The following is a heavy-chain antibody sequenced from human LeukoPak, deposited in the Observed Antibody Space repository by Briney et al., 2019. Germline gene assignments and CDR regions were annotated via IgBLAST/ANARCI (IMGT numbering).Heavy chain of an antibody. Sequence: SETLSLTCTVSGGSISSYHWNWIRQSPGKGLEGIGYIYDIGSTTYNPSLKSRVTISVDPSKNQFSLKLSSVTAADTAVYYCAREMGSGSQFDFWGQGTLVTVSS. CDR1: GGSISSYH. J-gene: IGHJ4*02. D-gene: IGHD6-19*01. CDR2: IYDIGST. CDR3: AREMGSGSQFDF. V-gene: IGHV4-59*01.